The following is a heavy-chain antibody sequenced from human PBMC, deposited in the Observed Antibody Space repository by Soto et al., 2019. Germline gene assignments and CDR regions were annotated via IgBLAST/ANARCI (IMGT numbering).Heavy chain of an antibody. CDR3: ARYGPLGSGWDEDYGMDV. J-gene: IGHJ6*02. CDR1: GFTVSSNY. Sequence: SLRLSCAASGFTVSSNYMSWVRQAPGKGLEWVSVIYSRGSTYYADSVKGRFTISRDNSKNTLYLQMNSLRAEDTAVYYCARYGPLGSGWDEDYGMDVWGQGTTVTVSS. D-gene: IGHD6-19*01. V-gene: IGHV3-53*01. CDR2: IYSRGST.